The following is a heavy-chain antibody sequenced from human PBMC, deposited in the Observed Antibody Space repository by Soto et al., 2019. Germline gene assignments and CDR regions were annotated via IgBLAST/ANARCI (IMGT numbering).Heavy chain of an antibody. CDR3: TTDPHYSDISGYYCYFDH. CDR1: GFTFSNAW. Sequence: GGSLRLSCAASGFTFSNAWMSWVRQAPGKGLEWVGRIKSKTDGGTTDYAAPVKGRFTSSRDDSKNTLYLQMNSLKTADTAVYYCTTDPHYSDISGYYCYFDHWGHGTLVTVSS. CDR2: IKSKTDGGTT. V-gene: IGHV3-15*01. D-gene: IGHD3-22*01. J-gene: IGHJ4*01.